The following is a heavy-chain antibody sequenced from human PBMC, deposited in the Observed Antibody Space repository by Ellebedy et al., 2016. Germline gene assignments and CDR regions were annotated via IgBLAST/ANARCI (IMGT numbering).Heavy chain of an antibody. CDR2: INNNGRT. V-gene: IGHV4-31*03. CDR3: ARGYCSGGRCYAYGMDV. D-gene: IGHD2-15*01. J-gene: IGHJ6*02. Sequence: SETLSLTXTISGGSVSSSNYYWSWIRQHPGKGLEWIGYINNNGRTYYNLSLRSRVTISVDTSKSQFSLKLTSVTAADTAVYYCARGYCSGGRCYAYGMDVWGQGTTVTVSS. CDR1: GGSVSSSNYY.